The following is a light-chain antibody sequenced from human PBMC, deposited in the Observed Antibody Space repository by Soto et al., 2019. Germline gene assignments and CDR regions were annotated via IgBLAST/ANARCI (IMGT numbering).Light chain of an antibody. CDR3: SSYTSSSTLV. CDR2: EVS. CDR1: SSDVGSYNR. Sequence: QSALTQPPSVSGSPGQSVTISRTGTSSDVGSYNRVSWYQQPPGTAPKLMIYEVSNRPSGVPDRFSGSKSGNTASLTISGLQAEEEADYYCSSYTSSSTLVFGGGTKLTVL. J-gene: IGLJ2*01. V-gene: IGLV2-18*02.